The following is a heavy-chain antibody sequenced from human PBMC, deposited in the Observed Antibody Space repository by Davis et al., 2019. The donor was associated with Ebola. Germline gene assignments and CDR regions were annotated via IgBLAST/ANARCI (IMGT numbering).Heavy chain of an antibody. D-gene: IGHD3-9*01. CDR1: GGSISTYH. J-gene: IGHJ6*02. CDR3: ASNFDWSPSYYYYGMDV. V-gene: IGHV4-59*12. CDR2: ISYTGNT. Sequence: MPGGSLRLSCTVSGGSISTYHWNWIRQSPGKGLEWIGFISYTGNTNYNPSLRSRVTISVDTSKNQFSLLLSSVTAADTAVYYCASNFDWSPSYYYYGMDVWGQGTTVTVSS.